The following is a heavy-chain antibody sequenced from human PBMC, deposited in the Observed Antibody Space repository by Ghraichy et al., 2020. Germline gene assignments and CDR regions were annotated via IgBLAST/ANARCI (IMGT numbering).Heavy chain of an antibody. Sequence: GGSLRLSCAASGFTFSSYAMSWVRQAPGKRLEWVSAISGSGGSTYYADSVKGRFTISRDNSKNTLYLQMNSLRAEDTAVYYCAKDGSHSSGWTGPEYFQHWGQGTLVTVSS. CDR3: AKDGSHSSGWTGPEYFQH. CDR1: GFTFSSYA. D-gene: IGHD6-19*01. J-gene: IGHJ1*01. CDR2: ISGSGGST. V-gene: IGHV3-23*01.